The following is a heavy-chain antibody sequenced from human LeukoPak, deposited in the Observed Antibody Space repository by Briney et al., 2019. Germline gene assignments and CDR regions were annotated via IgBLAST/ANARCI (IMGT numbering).Heavy chain of an antibody. V-gene: IGHV4-4*07. Sequence: SETLSHTCTVSGGSISSYYWSWIRQPAGKGLEWIGRIYTSGSTNYNPSLKSRVTMSVDTSKNQFSLKLSSVTAADTAVYYCARYNGAAAGAYYYYMDVWGKGTTVTVSS. J-gene: IGHJ6*03. D-gene: IGHD6-13*01. CDR2: IYTSGST. CDR3: ARYNGAAAGAYYYYMDV. CDR1: GGSISSYY.